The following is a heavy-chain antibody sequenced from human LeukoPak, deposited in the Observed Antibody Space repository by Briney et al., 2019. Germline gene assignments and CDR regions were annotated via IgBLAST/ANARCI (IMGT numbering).Heavy chain of an antibody. D-gene: IGHD3-3*01. J-gene: IGHJ4*02. CDR3: AHKAHFGDFWSGYHYHDY. CDR1: GFSLSTSGVG. CDR2: IYWNDDK. V-gene: IGHV2-5*01. Sequence: SGPTLVNPTQTLTLTCTFSGFSLSTSGVGVGWIRQPPGKALEWLALIYWNDDKRYSPSLKSRLTITKDTSKNQVVLTMTNMDPVDTATYYCAHKAHFGDFWSGYHYHDYWGQGTLVTVSS.